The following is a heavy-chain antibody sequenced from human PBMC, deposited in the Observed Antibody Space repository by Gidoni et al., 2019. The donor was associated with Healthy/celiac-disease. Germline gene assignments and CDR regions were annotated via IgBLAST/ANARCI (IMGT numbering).Heavy chain of an antibody. CDR2: ISYDGSNK. Sequence: QVQLVESGGGVVQPGRSLRLSCAASGFTFSSYGMHWVRQAPGKGLEWVAVISYDGSNKYYADSVKGRFTISRDNSKNTLYLQMNSLRAEDTAVYYCAKGLGYFDWLYMPIDYWGQGTLVTVSS. J-gene: IGHJ4*02. CDR1: GFTFSSYG. D-gene: IGHD3-9*01. V-gene: IGHV3-30*18. CDR3: AKGLGYFDWLYMPIDY.